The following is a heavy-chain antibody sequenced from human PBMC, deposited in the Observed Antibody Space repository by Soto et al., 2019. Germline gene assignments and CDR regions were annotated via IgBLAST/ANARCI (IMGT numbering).Heavy chain of an antibody. CDR2: INSNGGST. J-gene: IGHJ6*02. CDR3: ARGVVVVTATYGMDV. Sequence: EVQLVESGGGLVQPGGSLRLSCAASGFTFSSYAMHWVRQAPGNGLEYVSAINSNGGSTYYANSVKGRFTISRDNSKNTLYLQMGSLRAEDMAVYYCARGVVVVTATYGMDVWGQGNTVSVSS. CDR1: GFTFSSYA. V-gene: IGHV3-64*01. D-gene: IGHD2-15*01.